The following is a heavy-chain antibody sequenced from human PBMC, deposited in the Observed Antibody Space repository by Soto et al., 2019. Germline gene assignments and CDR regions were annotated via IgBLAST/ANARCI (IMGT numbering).Heavy chain of an antibody. J-gene: IGHJ6*03. D-gene: IGHD1-1*01. V-gene: IGHV3-23*01. CDR1: GFTFSSYA. Sequence: GGSLRLSCAASGFTFSSYAMSWVRQAPGKGLEWVSAISGSGGSTYYADSVKGRFTISRDNSKNTLYLQMNSLRAEDTAVYYCAKDHNWNDYYYYYMDVWGKGTTVTVSS. CDR3: AKDHNWNDYYYYYMDV. CDR2: ISGSGGST.